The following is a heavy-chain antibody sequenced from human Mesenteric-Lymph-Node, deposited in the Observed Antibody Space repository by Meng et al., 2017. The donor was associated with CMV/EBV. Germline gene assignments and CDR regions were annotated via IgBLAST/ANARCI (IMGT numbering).Heavy chain of an antibody. V-gene: IGHV3-9*01. D-gene: IGHD6-19*01. Sequence: GGSLRLSCAASGFTFDDYAMHWVRQVPGKGLEWVSGITWNNDNIGYADSVKGRFTISRDNAKNSLYLQMNSLRAEDTAVYYCVIKGGSGGDRYNWFDPWGQGTMVTVSS. J-gene: IGHJ5*02. CDR1: GFTFDDYA. CDR2: ITWNNDNI. CDR3: VIKGGSGGDRYNWFDP.